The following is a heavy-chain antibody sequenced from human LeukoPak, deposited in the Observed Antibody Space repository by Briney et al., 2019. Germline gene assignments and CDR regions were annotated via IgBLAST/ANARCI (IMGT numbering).Heavy chain of an antibody. J-gene: IGHJ2*01. CDR2: IYNGGDT. CDR3: ARDDSSGYGWYFDL. D-gene: IGHD3-22*01. V-gene: IGHV3-53*01. CDR1: GFTISSNY. Sequence: GGSLRLSCAASGFTISSNYMSWVRQAPGKGLEWVSAIYNGGDTYYADSVKGRFTISRDNSKNTLYLQMSSLRAEDTAVYYCARDDSSGYGWYFDLWGRGTLVTVSS.